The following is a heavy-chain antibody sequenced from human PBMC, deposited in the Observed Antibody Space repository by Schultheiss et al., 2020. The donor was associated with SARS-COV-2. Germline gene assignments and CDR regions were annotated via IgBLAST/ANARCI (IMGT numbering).Heavy chain of an antibody. CDR3: ARVRHPSRGARYYYGMDV. V-gene: IGHV4-61*05. Sequence: SETLSLTCTVSGASISSSSYYWDWIRQPPGKGLEWIGYIYYSGSTNYNPSLKSRVTISVDTSKNQFSLKLSSVTAADTAVYYCARVRHPSRGARYYYGMDVWGQGTTVTVSS. CDR1: GASISSSSYY. J-gene: IGHJ6*02. CDR2: IYYSGST. D-gene: IGHD1-26*01.